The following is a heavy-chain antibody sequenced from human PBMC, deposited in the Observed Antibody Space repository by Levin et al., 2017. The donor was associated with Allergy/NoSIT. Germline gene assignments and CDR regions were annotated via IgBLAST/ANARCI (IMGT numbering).Heavy chain of an antibody. D-gene: IGHD2-21*02. V-gene: IGHV3-30*18. Sequence: SGGSLRLSCAASGFTFRNYAMHWVRQAPGKGLEWVAVISNDGSNYYYADSVKGRFTISRDNSKNTLYLQMNSLRAEYTAVYYCAKDMRYCGGACHSDYYFGVDVWGQGTTVIVSS. CDR2: ISNDGSNY. CDR1: GFTFRNYA. CDR3: AKDMRYCGGACHSDYYFGVDV. J-gene: IGHJ6*02.